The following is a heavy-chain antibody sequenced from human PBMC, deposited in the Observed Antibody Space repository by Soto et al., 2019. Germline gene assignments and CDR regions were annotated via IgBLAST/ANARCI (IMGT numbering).Heavy chain of an antibody. D-gene: IGHD7-27*01. CDR3: AKVWGAWGQYYYYGMDV. CDR2: ISYDGSNK. J-gene: IGHJ6*02. V-gene: IGHV3-30*18. CDR1: GFTFSSYG. Sequence: QVQLVESGGGVVQPGRSLRLSCAASGFTFSSYGMHWVRQAPGKGLEWVAVISYDGSNKYYADSVKGRFTISRDNSKNTLYLQMNSLRAEDTAVYYCAKVWGAWGQYYYYGMDVWGQGTTVTVSS.